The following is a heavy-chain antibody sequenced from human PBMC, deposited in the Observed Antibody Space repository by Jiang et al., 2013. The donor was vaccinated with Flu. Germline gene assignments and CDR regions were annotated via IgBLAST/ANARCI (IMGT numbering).Heavy chain of an antibody. J-gene: IGHJ4*02. CDR1: GFTFSSYE. V-gene: IGHV3-53*01. D-gene: IGHD1-1*01. Sequence: GLVQPGGSLRLSCAASGFTFSSYEMNWVRQAPGKGLEWVSVIYSGGSTYYADSVKGRFTISRDNSKNTLYLQMNSLRAEDTAVYYCARDSGEADYWGQGTLVTVSS. CDR2: IYSGGST. CDR3: ARDSGEADY.